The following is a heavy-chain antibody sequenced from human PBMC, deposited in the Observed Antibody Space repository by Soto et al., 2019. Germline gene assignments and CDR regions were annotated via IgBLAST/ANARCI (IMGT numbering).Heavy chain of an antibody. CDR2: ISAYNGNT. Sequence: ASVKVSCKASGYTFTSYGISWVRQAPGQGLEWMGWISAYNGNTNYAQKLQGRVTMTTDTSTSTAYMELRSLRSDDTAVYYCARVRTLRYFDWLPDYWGQGTLVTVSS. D-gene: IGHD3-9*01. CDR1: GYTFTSYG. CDR3: ARVRTLRYFDWLPDY. V-gene: IGHV1-18*01. J-gene: IGHJ4*02.